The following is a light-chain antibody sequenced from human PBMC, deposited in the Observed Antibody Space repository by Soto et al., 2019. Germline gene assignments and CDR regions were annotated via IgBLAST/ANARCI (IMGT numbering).Light chain of an antibody. Sequence: QSVLTQPPSVSAAPGQKVTISCAGNRSNIGRNYVSWYQQVPGAPPKLLIYDNTQRPSGVPDRFSGSRSGTSATLGISGRQNGDEANYFCATWDGNLGPGWLFGVGNQVTVL. J-gene: IGLJ3*02. V-gene: IGLV1-51*01. CDR2: DNT. CDR3: ATWDGNLGPGWL. CDR1: RSNIGRNY.